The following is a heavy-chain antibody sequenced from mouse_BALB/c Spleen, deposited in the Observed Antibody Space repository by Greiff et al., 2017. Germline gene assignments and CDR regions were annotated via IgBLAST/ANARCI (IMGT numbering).Heavy chain of an antibody. D-gene: IGHD2-3*01. J-gene: IGHJ4*01. CDR2: IWAGGST. CDR1: GFSLTSYG. Sequence: VQLQESGPGLVAPSQSLSITCTVSGFSLTSYGVHWVRQPPGKGLEWLGVIWAGGSTNYNSALMSRLSISKDNSKSQVFLKMNSLQTDDTAMYYCARDGYYVKYAMDYWGQGTSVTVSS. V-gene: IGHV2-9*02. CDR3: ARDGYYVKYAMDY.